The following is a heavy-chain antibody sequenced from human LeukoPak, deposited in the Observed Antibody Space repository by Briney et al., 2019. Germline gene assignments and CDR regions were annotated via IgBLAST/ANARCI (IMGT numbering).Heavy chain of an antibody. CDR3: ARGPPPGGWSTDDASDI. CDR1: GGSVNSSAW. V-gene: IGHV4-4*02. J-gene: IGHJ3*02. CDR2: IYHSGST. Sequence: SETLSLTCAVSGGSVNSSAWWTWVRQPPGKGLEWIGEIYHSGSTNYNPSLKSRVTISVDKSKNQFSLKLTSVTAADTAVYFCARGPPPGGWSTDDASDIWGQGTVVTVSS. D-gene: IGHD6-19*01.